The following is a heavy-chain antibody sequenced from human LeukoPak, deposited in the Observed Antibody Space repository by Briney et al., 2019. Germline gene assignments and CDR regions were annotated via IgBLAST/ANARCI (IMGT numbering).Heavy chain of an antibody. D-gene: IGHD3-10*01. CDR2: IYYSGST. Sequence: SETLSLTCTVSGGSISSSSYYWGWIRQPPGKGLEWIGSIYYSGSTYYNPSLKSRVTISVDTSKNQLSLKLSSVTAADTAVYYCARGIGGYYNSGSYYHNWFDPWGQGTLVTVSS. V-gene: IGHV4-39*07. CDR1: GGSISSSSYY. CDR3: ARGIGGYYNSGSYYHNWFDP. J-gene: IGHJ5*02.